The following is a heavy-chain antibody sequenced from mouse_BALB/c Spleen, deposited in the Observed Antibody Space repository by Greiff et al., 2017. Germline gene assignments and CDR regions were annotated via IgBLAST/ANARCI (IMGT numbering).Heavy chain of an antibody. CDR1: GYAFTSYN. Sequence: EVKLVESGPELVKPGASVKVSCKASGYAFTSYNMYWVKQSHGKSLEWIGYIDPYNGGTSYNQKFKGKATLTVDKSSSTAYMHLNSLTSEDSAVYYCASYYYGSQPYFDYWGQGTTLTVSS. J-gene: IGHJ2*01. CDR2: IDPYNGGT. D-gene: IGHD1-1*01. V-gene: IGHV1S135*01. CDR3: ASYYYGSQPYFDY.